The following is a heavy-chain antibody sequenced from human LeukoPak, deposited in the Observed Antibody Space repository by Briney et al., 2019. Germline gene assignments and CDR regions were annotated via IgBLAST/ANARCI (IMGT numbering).Heavy chain of an antibody. J-gene: IGHJ5*02. CDR1: GGSISSHY. Sequence: PSETLSLTCTVSGGSISSHYWSWIRQPAGKGLEWIGRIYTSGSTNYNPSLKSRVTMSVDTSKNQFSLKLSSVTAAGTAVYYCARNYCTGGVCYVPGWFDPWGQGTLVTVSS. CDR2: IYTSGST. D-gene: IGHD2-8*02. V-gene: IGHV4-4*07. CDR3: ARNYCTGGVCYVPGWFDP.